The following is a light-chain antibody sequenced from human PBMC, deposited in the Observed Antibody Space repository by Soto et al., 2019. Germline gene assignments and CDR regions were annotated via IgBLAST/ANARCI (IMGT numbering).Light chain of an antibody. J-gene: IGKJ1*01. CDR1: QSVNSNF. Sequence: EIVLTQSPGTLSLSPGERATLSFMASQSVNSNFLAWYQQKPGQAPRLLISGASNRATGIPDRFSGSGSGTDFTLTISRLEPEDFAVYYCQQYGNSPRTFGQGTKVDIK. CDR3: QQYGNSPRT. CDR2: GAS. V-gene: IGKV3-20*01.